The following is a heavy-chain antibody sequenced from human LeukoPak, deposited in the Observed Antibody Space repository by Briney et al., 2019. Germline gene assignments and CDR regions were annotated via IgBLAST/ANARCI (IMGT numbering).Heavy chain of an antibody. CDR3: ARDGVGGVYGDYGYFDL. D-gene: IGHD4-17*01. CDR1: GYTFTGYY. CDR2: INPNSGGT. J-gene: IGHJ2*01. V-gene: IGHV1-2*02. Sequence: ASVTVSCKASGYTFTGYYMHWVRQAPGQGLEWMGWINPNSGGTNYAQKFQGRVTMTRDTSISTAYMELSRLRSDDTAVYYCARDGVGGVYGDYGYFDLWGRGTLVTVSS.